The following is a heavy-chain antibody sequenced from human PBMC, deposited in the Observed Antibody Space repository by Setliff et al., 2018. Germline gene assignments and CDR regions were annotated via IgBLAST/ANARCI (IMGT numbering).Heavy chain of an antibody. D-gene: IGHD3-22*01. V-gene: IGHV1-46*01. Sequence: ASVKVSCKASGYTFTSHYMHWVRQAPGLGLEWMGTINPSSGRTSYAQKFQGRVTMTRDTSTSMVYMDMSSLRSEDTAVYYCARDVFPYHYEGAFDIWGQGTMVTVSS. J-gene: IGHJ3*02. CDR1: GYTFTSHY. CDR3: ARDVFPYHYEGAFDI. CDR2: INPSSGRT.